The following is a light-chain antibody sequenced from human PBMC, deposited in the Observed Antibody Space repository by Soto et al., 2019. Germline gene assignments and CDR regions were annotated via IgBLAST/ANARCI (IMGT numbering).Light chain of an antibody. CDR1: QNINRW. Sequence: DIQMTQSPSSVSASVGDRVIITCRASQNINRWLAWYQQKPGKAPQLLIYATSTWHSGVPSRFSGSGSGTDFTLTVSSLQPEDFATYYCQQANSFPHTLGGGTRVEIK. V-gene: IGKV1-12*01. CDR2: ATS. CDR3: QQANSFPHT. J-gene: IGKJ4*01.